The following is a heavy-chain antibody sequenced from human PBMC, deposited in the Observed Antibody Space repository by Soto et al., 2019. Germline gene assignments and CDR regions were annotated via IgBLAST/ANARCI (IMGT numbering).Heavy chain of an antibody. D-gene: IGHD5-12*01. Sequence: PSETLSLTCPVSGDSISINNYYLIWIRQPPGKGLEWIAYINYSGSTNYNPSLKSRVTISVDTSKNQLSLKLNSVTAADTAVYYCARQESGYARSHDYWGQGILVTVSS. CDR1: GDSISINNYY. CDR3: ARQESGYARSHDY. J-gene: IGHJ4*02. V-gene: IGHV4-61*01. CDR2: INYSGST.